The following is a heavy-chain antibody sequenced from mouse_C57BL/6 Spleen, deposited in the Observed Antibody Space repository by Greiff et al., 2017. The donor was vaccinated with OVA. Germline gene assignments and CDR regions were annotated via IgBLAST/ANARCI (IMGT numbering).Heavy chain of an antibody. V-gene: IGHV6-3*01. J-gene: IGHJ2*01. CDR3: TADGYSSFDY. CDR1: GFTFSNYW. CDR2: IRSKSDNYAT. Sequence: DVLLVESGAGLVQPGGSMKLSCVASGFTFSNYWMNWVRQSPEKGLEWVAQIRSKSDNYATNYTESVKGRFTISRDDSKSRVYLQMHNLRAEDTGMYDCTADGYSSFDYWGQGTTLTVSS. D-gene: IGHD2-3*01.